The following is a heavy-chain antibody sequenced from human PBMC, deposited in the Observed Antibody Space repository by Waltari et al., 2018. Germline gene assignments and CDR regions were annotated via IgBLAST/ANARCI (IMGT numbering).Heavy chain of an antibody. CDR3: ARGGGIAARPKYYYYYYMDV. CDR1: GGTFSSYA. D-gene: IGHD6-6*01. Sequence: QVQLVQSGAEVKKPGSSVKVSCKASGGTFSSYAISWVRQAPGKGLEWMGGIIPIFGTANYAQKFQGRVTITVDKSTSTAYMELSSLRSEDTAVYYCARGGGIAARPKYYYYYYMDVWGKGTTVTVSS. J-gene: IGHJ6*03. V-gene: IGHV1-69*14. CDR2: IIPIFGTA.